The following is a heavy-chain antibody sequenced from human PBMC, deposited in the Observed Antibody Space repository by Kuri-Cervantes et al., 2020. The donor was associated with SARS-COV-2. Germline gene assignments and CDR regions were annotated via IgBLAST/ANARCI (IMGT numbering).Heavy chain of an antibody. D-gene: IGHD4-11*01. CDR3: ARDPAPQQSYYYGMDA. Sequence: GGSLRLSCSASGFIFFNHGMHWVRQAPGKGLEWVALISYDGTIDYYADSVRGRFTSSRDSSKKTVFLQMNSLTVEDTAVYFCARDPAPQQSYYYGMDAWGHGTRVTVSS. CDR1: GFIFFNHG. V-gene: IGHV3-33*08. CDR2: ISYDGTID. J-gene: IGHJ6*02.